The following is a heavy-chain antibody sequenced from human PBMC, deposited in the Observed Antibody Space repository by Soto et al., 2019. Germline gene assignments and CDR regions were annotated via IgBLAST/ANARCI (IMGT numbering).Heavy chain of an antibody. CDR3: ASSPRADTSGYFHY. D-gene: IGHD3-22*01. CDR1: GGTFNSYG. J-gene: IGHJ4*02. Sequence: QVQLVQSGAEVKKPGSSVKVSCKASGGTFNSYGISWVRQAPGQGLQWMGGIIPNFGTTSYAQEFQGRVTVSADESMSTVYMELSSLRSEDTAVYYCASSPRADTSGYFHYWGQGTLVTVSA. V-gene: IGHV1-69*01. CDR2: IIPNFGTT.